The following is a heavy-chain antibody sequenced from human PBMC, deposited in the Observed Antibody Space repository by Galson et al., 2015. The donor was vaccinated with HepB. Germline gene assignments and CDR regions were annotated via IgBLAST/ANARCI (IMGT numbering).Heavy chain of an antibody. CDR2: IIPIFGTA. Sequence: SCKASGGTFSSYAISWVRQAPGQGLEWMGGIIPIFGTANYAQKFQGRVTITADESTSTAYMELSSLRSEDTAVYYCARDHCSSTSCYQEGGHWFDPWGQGTLVTVSS. CDR1: GGTFSSYA. J-gene: IGHJ5*02. V-gene: IGHV1-69*01. D-gene: IGHD2-2*01. CDR3: ARDHCSSTSCYQEGGHWFDP.